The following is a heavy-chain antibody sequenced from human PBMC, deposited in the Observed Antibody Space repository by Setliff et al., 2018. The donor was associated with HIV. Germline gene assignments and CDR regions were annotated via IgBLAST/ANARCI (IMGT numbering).Heavy chain of an antibody. CDR2: VYYTGSI. D-gene: IGHD2-2*01. CDR1: GSSVGSSGYY. J-gene: IGHJ3*01. Sequence: SETLSLTCTVSGSSVGSSGYYWAWIRQPPGKGLEWIGSVYYTGSIKYNPSLESRVTISIDTSENQFSLRLTSVTAADTAVYYCARDDSIVLVPAIMRGDGFDFWGQGTMVTVSS. V-gene: IGHV4-39*07. CDR3: ARDDSIVLVPAIMRGDGFDF.